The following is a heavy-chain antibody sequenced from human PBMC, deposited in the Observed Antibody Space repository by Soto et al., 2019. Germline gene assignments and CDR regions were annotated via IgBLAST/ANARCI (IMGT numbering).Heavy chain of an antibody. CDR1: GYTFTSYG. CDR3: ARAHYYGSGSSNWFDP. CDR2: TSAYNGNT. J-gene: IGHJ5*02. D-gene: IGHD3-10*01. V-gene: IGHV1-18*01. Sequence: GASVKVSCKASGYTFTSYGISWVRQAPGQGLEWMGWTSAYNGNTNYAQKLQGRVTMTTDTSTSTAYMELRSLRSDDTAVYYCARAHYYGSGSSNWFDPWGQGTLVTVSS.